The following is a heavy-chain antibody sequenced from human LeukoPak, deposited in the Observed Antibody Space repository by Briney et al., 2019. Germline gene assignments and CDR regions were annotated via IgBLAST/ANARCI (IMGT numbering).Heavy chain of an antibody. CDR1: GGSISSYY. CDR3: ARGESGYDYWFDY. J-gene: IGHJ4*02. V-gene: IGHV4-59*01. CDR2: IYYSGST. D-gene: IGHD5-12*01. Sequence: PSETLSLTCTVSGGSISSYYWSWIRQPPRKGLEWIGYIYYSGSTNYNPSLKSRVTISVDTSKNQFSLKLSSVTAADTAVYYCARGESGYDYWFDYWGQGTLVTVSS.